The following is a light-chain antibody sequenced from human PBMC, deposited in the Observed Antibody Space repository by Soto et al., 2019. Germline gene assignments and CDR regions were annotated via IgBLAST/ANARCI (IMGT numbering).Light chain of an antibody. V-gene: IGKV3-11*01. CDR2: GAS. Sequence: EIVLTQSPATLSLSPGERATLSCRASQSVDSYLAWYQQKPGQAPRLLIYGASNRATGIPARFSGSGSGTDFTLTISSLEPEDFAVYCCQQRSNWLTFGGGTKVEIK. J-gene: IGKJ4*01. CDR1: QSVDSY. CDR3: QQRSNWLT.